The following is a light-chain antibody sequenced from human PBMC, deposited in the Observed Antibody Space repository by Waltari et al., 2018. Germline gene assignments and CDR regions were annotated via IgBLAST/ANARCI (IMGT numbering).Light chain of an antibody. CDR1: QCISSY. J-gene: IGKJ2*01. V-gene: IGKV1-13*02. Sequence: IQMTQSPSSLSASVGDRVTIPCRASQCISSYLNWYQQKPGKTPKLLIFDGSTLESGVPSRFSGSASGTDFTLTINSLQPDDFASYFCQQYNSYLSSFGQGTKLEI. CDR2: DGS. CDR3: QQYNSYLSS.